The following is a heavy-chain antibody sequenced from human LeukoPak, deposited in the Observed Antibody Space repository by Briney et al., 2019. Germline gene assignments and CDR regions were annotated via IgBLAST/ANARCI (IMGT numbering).Heavy chain of an antibody. J-gene: IGHJ4*02. V-gene: IGHV4-59*08. CDR2: ISYIGST. D-gene: IGHD3-22*01. CDR3: ARQRSRISSGTFDY. Sequence: PSETLSLTCTVSGGSISSSYWSWIRQPPGKGLEWIGYISYIGSTNYNPSLKSRVTISVDTSKNQFSLKLSSVTAADTAVYYCARQRSRISSGTFDYWGQGTLVTVSS. CDR1: GGSISSSY.